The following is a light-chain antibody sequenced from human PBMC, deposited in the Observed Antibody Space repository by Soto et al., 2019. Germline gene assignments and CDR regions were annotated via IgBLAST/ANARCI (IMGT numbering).Light chain of an antibody. V-gene: IGLV1-40*01. CDR3: QSYDSSLIYV. CDR2: GNI. CDR1: SSNIGAGYD. Sequence: QSVLTQPPSVSGAPGQRVTISCTGSSSNIGAGYDVHWYQQLPGTAPKLLIYGNINRPSGVPDRFSGSQSGTSASLAITGLQAEDETDYCCQSYDSSLIYVFGTGTKLTVL. J-gene: IGLJ1*01.